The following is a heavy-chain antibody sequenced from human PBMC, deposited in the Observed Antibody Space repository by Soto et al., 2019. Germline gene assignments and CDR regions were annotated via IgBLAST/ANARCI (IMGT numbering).Heavy chain of an antibody. J-gene: IGHJ6*02. V-gene: IGHV3-74*01. CDR3: ARDMGGPAAGYHGMDV. CDR2: INSDGRST. D-gene: IGHD6-13*01. Sequence: QLGGSLRLSCAASGFTFSSNWMHWVRQAPGKGLVWVSRINSDGRSTSYADSVKGRFTISRDNAKNTMYLQMNSLRAEDTAVYYCARDMGGPAAGYHGMDVWGQGTTVTVSS. CDR1: GFTFSSNW.